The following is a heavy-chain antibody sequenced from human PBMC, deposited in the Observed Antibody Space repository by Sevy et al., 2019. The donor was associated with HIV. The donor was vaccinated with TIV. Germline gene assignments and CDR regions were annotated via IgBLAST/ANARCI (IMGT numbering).Heavy chain of an antibody. CDR1: GFTFSNYD. J-gene: IGHJ4*02. Sequence: GGSLRLSCAASGFTFSNYDMHWVRQAPGKGLEWVAVISHDGNYKNYADSVKDRFTISRDDFKNTLYLQMSSLRPEDTAVYFCARLFSCGGDCYYLDYWGQGALVTVSS. CDR2: ISHDGNYK. D-gene: IGHD2-21*02. CDR3: ARLFSCGGDCYYLDY. V-gene: IGHV3-30-3*01.